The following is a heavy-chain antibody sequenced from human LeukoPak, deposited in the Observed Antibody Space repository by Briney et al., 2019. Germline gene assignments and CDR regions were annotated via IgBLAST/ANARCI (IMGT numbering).Heavy chain of an antibody. J-gene: IGHJ3*01. CDR2: IKRDGSST. CDR3: GRVGGDGANFLLDV. V-gene: IGHV3-74*01. CDR1: GFTFSNYW. Sequence: GGSLRLSCAASGFTFSNYWMHWVRQTPGKGLVWVSRIKRDGSSTDYADSVKGRFTISRDNAKNTLYLQMNSVRAEDTAVYYCGRVGGDGANFLLDVGGKGKKVTVFS. D-gene: IGHD2/OR15-2a*01.